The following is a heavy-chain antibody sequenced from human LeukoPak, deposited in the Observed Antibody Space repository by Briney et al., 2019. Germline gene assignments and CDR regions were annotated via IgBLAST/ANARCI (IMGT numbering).Heavy chain of an antibody. D-gene: IGHD1-1*01. CDR1: GYTFTSYA. CDR2: INAGNGNT. Sequence: ASVKVSCKASGYTFTSYAMHWVRPAPGQRLEWMGWINAGNGNTKYSQEFQGRVTITRDTSASTAYMELSSLRSEDMAVYYCARGGNPFFLEFDYWGQGTLVTVSS. V-gene: IGHV1-3*03. CDR3: ARGGNPFFLEFDY. J-gene: IGHJ4*02.